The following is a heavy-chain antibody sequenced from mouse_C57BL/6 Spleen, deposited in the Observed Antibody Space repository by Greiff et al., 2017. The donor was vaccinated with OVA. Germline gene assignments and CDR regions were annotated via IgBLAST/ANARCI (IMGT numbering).Heavy chain of an antibody. Sequence: QVQLQQSGAELVKPGASVKISCKASGYAFSSYWMNWVKQRPGKGLEWIGQIYPGDGDTNYNGKFKGKATLTADKSSSTAYMQLSSLTSEDSAVYFCARHGSYNAMDYWGQGTSVTVSS. CDR2: IYPGDGDT. J-gene: IGHJ4*01. CDR3: ARHGSYNAMDY. CDR1: GYAFSSYW. V-gene: IGHV1-80*01. D-gene: IGHD1-1*02.